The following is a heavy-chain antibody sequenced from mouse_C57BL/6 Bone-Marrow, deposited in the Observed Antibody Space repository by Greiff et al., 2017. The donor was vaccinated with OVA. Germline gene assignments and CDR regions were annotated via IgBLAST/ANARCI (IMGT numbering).Heavy chain of an antibody. CDR3: AGHEEIYYGNPRAMDY. Sequence: QVQLQQSGAELVKPGASVKLSCKASGYTFTEYTIHWVKQRSGQGLEWIGWFYPGSGSIKYNEKFKDKATLTADKSSSTVYMELSRLTSEDSAVYFCAGHEEIYYGNPRAMDYWGQGTSVTVSS. D-gene: IGHD2-1*01. CDR1: GYTFTEYT. J-gene: IGHJ4*01. V-gene: IGHV1-62-2*01. CDR2: FYPGSGSI.